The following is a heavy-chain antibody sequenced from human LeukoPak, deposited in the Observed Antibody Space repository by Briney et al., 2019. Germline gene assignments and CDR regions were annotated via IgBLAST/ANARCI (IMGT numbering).Heavy chain of an antibody. CDR2: ISYDGSNK. J-gene: IGHJ4*02. D-gene: IGHD6-19*01. V-gene: IGHV3-30-3*01. CDR1: GFTFSSYA. Sequence: GGSLRLSCAASGFTFSSYAMHWVRQAPGKGLEWVAVISYDGSNKYYADSVKGRFTISRDNSKNTLYLQMNSLRAEDTAVYYCARAATGIAVAGTDYWGQGTLVTVSS. CDR3: ARAATGIAVAGTDY.